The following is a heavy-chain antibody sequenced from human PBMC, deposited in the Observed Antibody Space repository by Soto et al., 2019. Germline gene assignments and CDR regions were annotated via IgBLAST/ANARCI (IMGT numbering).Heavy chain of an antibody. J-gene: IGHJ5*02. V-gene: IGHV5-51*01. CDR3: ARQQPSKLLWFGELLSYSGYAPQGWFDP. D-gene: IGHD3-10*01. CDR2: IYPGDSDT. CDR1: GYSFTSYW. Sequence: GESLKISCKGSGYSFTSYWIGWVRQMPGKGLEWMGIIYPGDSDTRYRPSFQGQVTISADKSISTAYLQWSSLKASDTAMYYCARQQPSKLLWFGELLSYSGYAPQGWFDPWGQGTLVTSPQ.